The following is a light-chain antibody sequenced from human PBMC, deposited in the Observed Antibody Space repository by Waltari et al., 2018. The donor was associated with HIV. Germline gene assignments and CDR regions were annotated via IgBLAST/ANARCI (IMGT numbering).Light chain of an antibody. CDR1: QTVSNNY. J-gene: IGKJ1*01. CDR2: AAS. Sequence: EIVLTQFPGTLSLSPGVRATLSFRASQTVSNNYLAWYQQKPGQTPTLLIYAASNRAAGIPDRFSASGSGTDFSLTISRVESEDSAVYYCQQSGDSLWTFGQGTKVEI. V-gene: IGKV3-20*01. CDR3: QQSGDSLWT.